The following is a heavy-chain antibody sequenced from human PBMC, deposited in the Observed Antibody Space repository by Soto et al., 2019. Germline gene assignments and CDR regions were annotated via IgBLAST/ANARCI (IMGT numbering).Heavy chain of an antibody. CDR3: IKDMSRGGLDY. D-gene: IGHD2-15*01. V-gene: IGHV3-9*01. Sequence: EAQLVESGGGLVQPGRSLRLTCVYSGFTVRDYAMHWIRQIPGKGLEWVSGIHWDSGRIGYADSVKGRFTISRDNAKNSLFLHMNSLRPEDTAFYHCIKDMSRGGLDYWGPGALVTVSS. CDR2: IHWDSGRI. J-gene: IGHJ4*02. CDR1: GFTVRDYA.